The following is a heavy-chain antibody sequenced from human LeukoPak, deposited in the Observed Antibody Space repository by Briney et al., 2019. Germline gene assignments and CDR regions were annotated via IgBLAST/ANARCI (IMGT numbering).Heavy chain of an antibody. CDR1: GGSISGGSYY. CDR3: ARGDIVVAPYYFDY. CDR2: IYTSGST. D-gene: IGHD2-2*01. V-gene: IGHV4-61*02. Sequence: SETLSLTCTVSGGSISGGSYYWSWIRQPAGKGLEWIGRIYTSGSTNYNPSLKSRVTISVDTSKNQFSLKLSSVTAADTAVYYCARGDIVVAPYYFDYWGQGTLVTVSS. J-gene: IGHJ4*02.